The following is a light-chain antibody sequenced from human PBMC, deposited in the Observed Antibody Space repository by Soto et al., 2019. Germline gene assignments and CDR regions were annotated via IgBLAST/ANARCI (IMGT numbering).Light chain of an antibody. CDR1: TSDVGDSND. Sequence: QSVLTQPRSVSGSPGQSVTISCSGTTSDVGDSNDVSWYQHHPGKAPKLIIFDVTKRPSGVPDRFSGSKSGNPASLTISGLQAEDEADYYCCSYAGTYTLVFGSGTRSPS. J-gene: IGLJ1*01. V-gene: IGLV2-11*01. CDR2: DVT. CDR3: CSYAGTYTLV.